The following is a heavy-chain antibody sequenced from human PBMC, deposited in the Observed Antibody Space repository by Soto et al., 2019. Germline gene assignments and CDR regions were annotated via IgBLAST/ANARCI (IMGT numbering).Heavy chain of an antibody. Sequence: ASVKVSCKASGYTFISYGITWVRQAPGQGLEWMGWIGSNNGHTTYAQKLQGRVTMTTDTSTSTAYMELGSLRFDDTAVYFCARAAVVVGATWSLLQWGQGTLVTVSS. J-gene: IGHJ4*02. CDR2: IGSNNGHT. CDR1: GYTFISYG. V-gene: IGHV1-18*01. CDR3: ARAAVVVGATWSLLQ. D-gene: IGHD2-15*01.